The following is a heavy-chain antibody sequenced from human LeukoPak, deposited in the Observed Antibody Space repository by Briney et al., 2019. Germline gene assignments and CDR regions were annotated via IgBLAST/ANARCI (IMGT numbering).Heavy chain of an antibody. CDR3: ARGIDY. Sequence: GGSLRLSCAPSGFTFSSYNMNWVRHAPGKGLERVSSISSSSNHIYYADSVKGRFTIARDNAKNSLYLQMNSLRAEDTSVYYCARGIDYWGQGTLVTVSS. V-gene: IGHV3-21*01. J-gene: IGHJ4*02. CDR1: GFTFSSYN. CDR2: ISSSSNHI.